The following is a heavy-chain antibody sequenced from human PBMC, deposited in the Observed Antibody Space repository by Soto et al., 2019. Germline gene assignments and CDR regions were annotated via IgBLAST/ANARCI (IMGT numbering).Heavy chain of an antibody. Sequence: SGGSLRLSCVASGFTFSSSAMSWVRQAPGKGLEWVSAISGSGGSTYYADSVKGRFTISRDNSKNTLYLQMNSLRAEDTAVYYCAKGSSLLWFGELSYWGQGTLVTVSS. CDR2: ISGSGGST. CDR1: GFTFSSSA. J-gene: IGHJ4*02. CDR3: AKGSSLLWFGELSY. V-gene: IGHV3-23*01. D-gene: IGHD3-10*01.